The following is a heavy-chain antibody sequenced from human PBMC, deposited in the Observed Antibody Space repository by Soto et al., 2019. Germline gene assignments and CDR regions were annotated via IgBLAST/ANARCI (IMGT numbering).Heavy chain of an antibody. D-gene: IGHD4-17*01. CDR3: AREDGDYYYYGMDV. CDR1: GFTFSSYW. Sequence: EVQLVESGGGLVQPGGSLRLSCAASGFTFSSYWMHWVRQAPGKGLVWVSRINSDGSSTSYADSVKGRFTISRDNAKNTRYLQMNSLRAEDTAVYYCAREDGDYYYYGMDVWGQGTTVTVSS. V-gene: IGHV3-74*01. CDR2: INSDGSST. J-gene: IGHJ6*02.